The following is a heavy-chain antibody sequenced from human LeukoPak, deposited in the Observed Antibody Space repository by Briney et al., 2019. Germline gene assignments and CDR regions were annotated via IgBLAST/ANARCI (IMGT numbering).Heavy chain of an antibody. J-gene: IGHJ4*02. V-gene: IGHV3-7*01. CDR3: ATTGSGSYYDY. D-gene: IGHD1-26*01. CDR1: GFTFSSYW. Sequence: GGSLRLSCAASGFTFSSYWMSWVRQAPGKGLEWVANIKQDGSEKYYVDSVKGRFTISRDNAKNSLYLQMNSLRAEDTAVYYCATTGSGSYYDYWGQGTLVTVSS. CDR2: IKQDGSEK.